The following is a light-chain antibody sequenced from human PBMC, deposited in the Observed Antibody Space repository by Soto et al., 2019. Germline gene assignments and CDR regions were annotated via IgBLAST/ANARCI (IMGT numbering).Light chain of an antibody. CDR3: EQYADSIT. CDR2: GAS. V-gene: IGKV3-20*01. Sequence: EIALTQSPGALSLSPGERATLSCRASQSVSSNYLAWYQQKPGQAPRLLIYGASSRATGIPDRFSGSGSGTDFSLSISRLEPEDFAVYYCEQYADSITFGQGTRLEIK. CDR1: QSVSSNY. J-gene: IGKJ5*01.